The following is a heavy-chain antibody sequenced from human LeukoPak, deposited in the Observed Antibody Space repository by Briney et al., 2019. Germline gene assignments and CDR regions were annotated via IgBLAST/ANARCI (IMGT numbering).Heavy chain of an antibody. CDR2: INPNSGGT. CDR1: GYTSTGYY. Sequence: ASVKVSCKASGYTSTGYYMHWVRQAPGQGLEWMGWINPNSGGTNYAQKFQGRVTMTRDTSISTAYMELSRLRSDDTAVYYCAREGYCSSTSCYDETGNWFDPWGQGTLVTVSS. V-gene: IGHV1-2*02. J-gene: IGHJ5*02. CDR3: AREGYCSSTSCYDETGNWFDP. D-gene: IGHD2-2*01.